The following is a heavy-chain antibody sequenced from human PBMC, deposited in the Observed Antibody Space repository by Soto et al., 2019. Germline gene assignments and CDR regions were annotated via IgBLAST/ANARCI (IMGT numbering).Heavy chain of an antibody. CDR3: ARDSHSPWNSVRGWFDP. D-gene: IGHD1-7*01. CDR1: GGSVSSDSYY. Sequence: TLSLTCTVSGGSVSSDSYYWSWIRQPPGKGLEWIGYVYYSGSTKYNPSLKSRVSISIDTSKNQLSLKLSSVTAADTAIYYCARDSHSPWNSVRGWFDPWGQGXLVTVYS. CDR2: VYYSGST. J-gene: IGHJ5*02. V-gene: IGHV4-61*01.